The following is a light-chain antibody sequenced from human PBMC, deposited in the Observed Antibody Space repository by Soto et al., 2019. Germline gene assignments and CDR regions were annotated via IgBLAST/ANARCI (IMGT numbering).Light chain of an antibody. Sequence: EIVMTQSPATLSVSAGGTATLSCRASQSISDTLAWYQQKPGQAPSLLIYGASRRATGFPARFSGSGSGTDFTLTISSLQSEDFAVYYCQQYNNWPWTFGQGTKVDIK. V-gene: IGKV3-15*01. CDR2: GAS. J-gene: IGKJ1*01. CDR3: QQYNNWPWT. CDR1: QSISDT.